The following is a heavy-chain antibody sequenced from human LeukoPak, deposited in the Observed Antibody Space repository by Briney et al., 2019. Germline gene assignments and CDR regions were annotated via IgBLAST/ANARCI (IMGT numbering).Heavy chain of an antibody. CDR2: ISYDGSNK. Sequence: GGSLRLSCAASGFTFSSYGMHWVRQAPGKGLEWVAVISYDGSNKCYADSVKGRFTISRDNSKNTLYLQMNSLRAEDTAVYYCARHDLFSPPYSGSSHAFDIWGQGTIVTVSS. CDR3: ARHDLFSPPYSGSSHAFDI. CDR1: GFTFSSYG. D-gene: IGHD1-26*01. J-gene: IGHJ3*02. V-gene: IGHV3-30*03.